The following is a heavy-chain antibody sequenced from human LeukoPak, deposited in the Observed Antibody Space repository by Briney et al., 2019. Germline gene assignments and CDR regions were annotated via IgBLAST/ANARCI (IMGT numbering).Heavy chain of an antibody. CDR1: GFTFSSYA. CDR3: AKERWGYSSSSKYFQH. D-gene: IGHD6-6*01. V-gene: IGHV3-23*01. Sequence: GGSLRLSCAASGFTFSSYAMSWVRQAPGKGLEWVSAISGSGGSTYYADSVKGRFTISRDNSKNTLYLQMNSLRAEDTAVYYCAKERWGYSSSSKYFQHWGQGILVTVSS. CDR2: ISGSGGST. J-gene: IGHJ1*01.